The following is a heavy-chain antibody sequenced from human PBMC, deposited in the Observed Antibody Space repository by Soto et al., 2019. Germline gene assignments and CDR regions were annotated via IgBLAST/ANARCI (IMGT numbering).Heavy chain of an antibody. Sequence: GGSLRLSCAASGFTFNRYGMSWVRQAPGKGLGWVSAISASGDSTYYADSVKGRFTISRDSSNNTLYLQMNSLRADDTALYYCVKLRLELLYLDSWGLGALVTVSS. D-gene: IGHD1-7*01. CDR2: ISASGDST. CDR1: GFTFNRYG. CDR3: VKLRLELLYLDS. V-gene: IGHV3-23*01. J-gene: IGHJ4*02.